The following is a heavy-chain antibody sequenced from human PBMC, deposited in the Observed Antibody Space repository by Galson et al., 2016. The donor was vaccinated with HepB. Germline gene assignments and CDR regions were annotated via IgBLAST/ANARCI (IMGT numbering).Heavy chain of an antibody. D-gene: IGHD2-2*01. Sequence: SCKVSGYTFANYYVTWVRQAPGQGLEWMGWVRTDNGDTNYAQKLQDRVAMTADTSTSTAYMELRSLRSDDTAVYYCARGHCTGTNCYWNFDYWGQGTLVTVSP. CDR2: VRTDNGDT. CDR3: ARGHCTGTNCYWNFDY. J-gene: IGHJ4*02. CDR1: GYTFANYY. V-gene: IGHV1-18*01.